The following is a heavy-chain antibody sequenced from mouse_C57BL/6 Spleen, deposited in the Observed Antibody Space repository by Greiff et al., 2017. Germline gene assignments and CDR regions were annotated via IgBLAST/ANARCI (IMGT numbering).Heavy chain of an antibody. CDR3: TRGANFDVERYYAMYY. D-gene: IGHD3-1*01. CDR1: GFTFSDAW. CDR2: ISNKAHNPAT. Sequence: EVKVEESGGGLVQPGGSMKLSCAASGFTFSDAWMDWVRQSPEKGLEWVAEISNKAHNPATYYAESVKGRFTISRDASKSSVYLQMNSLRADDTGIYDCTRGANFDVERYYAMYYWGQGTSGTVSS. J-gene: IGHJ4*01. V-gene: IGHV6-6*01.